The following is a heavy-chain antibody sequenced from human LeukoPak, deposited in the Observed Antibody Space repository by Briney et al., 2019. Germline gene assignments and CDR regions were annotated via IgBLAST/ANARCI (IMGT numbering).Heavy chain of an antibody. CDR3: ARGPSYYYYGMDV. CDR1: GYSISSGYY. CDR2: IYHSGST. J-gene: IGHJ6*02. V-gene: IGHV4-38-2*02. Sequence: SETLSLTCTVSGYSISSGYYWGWIRQPPGKGLEWIGSIYHSGSTYYNPSLKSRVTISVDTSKNQFSLKLSSVTAADTAVYYCARGPSYYYYGMDVWGQGTTVTVSS.